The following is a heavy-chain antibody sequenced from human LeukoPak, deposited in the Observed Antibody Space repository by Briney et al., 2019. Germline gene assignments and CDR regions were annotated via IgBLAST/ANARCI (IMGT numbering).Heavy chain of an antibody. D-gene: IGHD5-12*01. CDR3: ARDVGGYAFDY. V-gene: IGHV3-30*04. CDR2: MSYDGSHK. CDR1: GXPFISYT. J-gene: IGHJ4*02. Sequence: PGGSLRLSCVASGXPFISYTMHWVRQAPGKGLEWVEVMSYDGSHKFHADSVKGRFTISRDNSKNTVYLQVNSLRAEDTAMYYCARDVGGYAFDYWGQGTLVTVSS.